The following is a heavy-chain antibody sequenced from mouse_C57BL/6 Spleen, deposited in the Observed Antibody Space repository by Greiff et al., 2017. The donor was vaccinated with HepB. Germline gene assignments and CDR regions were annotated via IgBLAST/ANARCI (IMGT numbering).Heavy chain of an antibody. CDR1: GYTFTDYY. D-gene: IGHD2-3*01. CDR2: INPNNGGT. Sequence: VQLQQSGPELVKPGASVKISCKASGYTFTDYYMNWVKQSHGKSLEWIGDINPNNGGTSYNQKFKGKATLTVDKSSSTAYMELRSLTSEDSAVYYCARPYDGYYLRAMDYWGQGTSVTVSS. CDR3: ARPYDGYYLRAMDY. J-gene: IGHJ4*01. V-gene: IGHV1-26*01.